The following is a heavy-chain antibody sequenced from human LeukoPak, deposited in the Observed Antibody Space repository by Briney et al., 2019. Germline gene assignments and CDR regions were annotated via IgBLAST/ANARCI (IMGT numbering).Heavy chain of an antibody. J-gene: IGHJ3*02. Sequence: SETLSLTCTVSGGSISSYYWSWIRQPPGKGLEWIGYIYYSGSTNYNPSLKSRVTMSVDTSKNQFSLKLSSVTAADTAVYYCARHGGESIVAMILHAFDIWGQETMVTVSS. D-gene: IGHD5-12*01. CDR3: ARHGGESIVAMILHAFDI. V-gene: IGHV4-59*08. CDR1: GGSISSYY. CDR2: IYYSGST.